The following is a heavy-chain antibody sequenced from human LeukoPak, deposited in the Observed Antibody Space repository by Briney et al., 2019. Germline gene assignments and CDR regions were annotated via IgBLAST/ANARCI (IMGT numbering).Heavy chain of an antibody. Sequence: GGSLRLSCAASGFTFSSYEMNWVRQAPGKGLEWVSYISSSGSTIYYADSVKGRFTISRDNAKNSLYLQMNSLRAEDTAVYYCARGSRYSSSWYWFDPWGQGTLVTVSS. J-gene: IGHJ5*02. CDR3: ARGSRYSSSWYWFDP. CDR2: ISSSGSTI. CDR1: GFTFSSYE. V-gene: IGHV3-48*03. D-gene: IGHD6-13*01.